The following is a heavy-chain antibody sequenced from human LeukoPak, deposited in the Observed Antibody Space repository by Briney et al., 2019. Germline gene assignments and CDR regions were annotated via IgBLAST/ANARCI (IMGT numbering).Heavy chain of an antibody. D-gene: IGHD6-13*01. Sequence: PSQTLSLTCTFSGRSISSGSYYWSWIRQPAGKGLEWIGRIYTSGSTNYNPSLKGRVTISVDTSKNQFSLKLSSVTAADTAVYYCAISSIAAAGFFDYWGQGTLVTVSS. CDR1: GRSISSGSYY. V-gene: IGHV4-61*02. CDR2: IYTSGST. CDR3: AISSIAAAGFFDY. J-gene: IGHJ4*02.